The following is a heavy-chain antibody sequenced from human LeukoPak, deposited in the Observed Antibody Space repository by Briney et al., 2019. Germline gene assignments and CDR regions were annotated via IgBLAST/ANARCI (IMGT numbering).Heavy chain of an antibody. D-gene: IGHD5-12*01. CDR3: ARESDYYYFDY. CDR1: GLTFSTSA. V-gene: IGHV3-30-3*01. Sequence: PGRSLRLSCAASGLTFSTSAMHWVRQAPGKGLEWVAVILYDGSNKYYADSVRGRFTISRDNAKNSLYLQMNSLRANDTAVYYCARESDYYYFDYWGQGTLVTVSS. CDR2: ILYDGSNK. J-gene: IGHJ4*02.